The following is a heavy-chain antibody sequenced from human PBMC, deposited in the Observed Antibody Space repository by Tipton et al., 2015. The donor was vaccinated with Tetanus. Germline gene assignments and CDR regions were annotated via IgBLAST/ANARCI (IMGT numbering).Heavy chain of an antibody. V-gene: IGHV3-33*06. CDR1: GFSFGSYG. CDR2: IWYDGRNK. CDR3: AKDRAGGSYYVFDD. J-gene: IGHJ4*02. D-gene: IGHD1-26*01. Sequence: SGFSFGSYGMHWVRQAPGKGLEWVAVIWYDGRNKNYAASVKGRFSISRDNSNNTLYLQMNSVRAEDTAVYFCAKDRAGGSYYVFDDWGQGTLVTVSS.